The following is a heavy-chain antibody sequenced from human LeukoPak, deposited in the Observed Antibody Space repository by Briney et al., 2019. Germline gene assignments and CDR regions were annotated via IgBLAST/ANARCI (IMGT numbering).Heavy chain of an antibody. CDR3: ARRGHMRAFDI. J-gene: IGHJ3*02. CDR2: IYYSGST. Sequence: SETLSLTCTVSGGSISSSSYYWGWIRQPPGKGLEWIGSIYYSGSTYYNPSLKSRVTISVDTSKNQFSLKLSSVTAADTAVYYCARRGHMRAFDIWGQETMVTVSS. D-gene: IGHD3-16*01. CDR1: GGSISSSSYY. V-gene: IGHV4-39*01.